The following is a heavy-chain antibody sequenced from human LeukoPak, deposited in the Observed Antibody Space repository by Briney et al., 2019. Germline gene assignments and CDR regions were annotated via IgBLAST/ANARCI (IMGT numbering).Heavy chain of an antibody. J-gene: IGHJ6*03. CDR1: GYSFTSYW. CDR2: IYPGDSDT. V-gene: IGHV5-51*01. Sequence: GESLKISCKGSGYSFTSYWIGWVRQMPGKGLEWMGIIYPGDSDTRYSPSFQGQVTISADKSISTAYLQWSSLKASDTAMYYCAGCLLELAPLEGYSSSRGYYYYMDVWGKGTTVTVSS. CDR3: AGCLLELAPLEGYSSSRGYYYYMDV. D-gene: IGHD6-6*01.